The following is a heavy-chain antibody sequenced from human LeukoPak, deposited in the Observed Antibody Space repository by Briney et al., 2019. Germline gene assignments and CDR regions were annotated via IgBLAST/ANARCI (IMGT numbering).Heavy chain of an antibody. CDR1: DDSASSGAYY. D-gene: IGHD1-7*01. CDR3: AREDITGTASYFDY. J-gene: IGHJ4*02. Sequence: SETLSLTCTVSDDSASSGAYYWSWIRQPPGKGLEWIGFIYNSGSTNYNPSLKSRVTISVDTSKNQFSLKLSSVTAADTAVYYCAREDITGTASYFDYWGQGTLVTVSS. CDR2: IYNSGST. V-gene: IGHV4-61*08.